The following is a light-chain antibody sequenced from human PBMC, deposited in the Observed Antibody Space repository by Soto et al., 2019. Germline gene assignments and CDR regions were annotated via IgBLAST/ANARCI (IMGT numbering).Light chain of an antibody. J-gene: IGKJ1*01. Sequence: DIELTQSPATLSLSPGERVTLSCRASQTVRSSFVAWYQQKPGQAPRLLIYGASTRATGIPDRVSGSGSGTDFTLTISSLDPEDLAVYYCQHYGRSSWTFGQGTKVEIK. CDR2: GAS. CDR3: QHYGRSSWT. CDR1: QTVRSSF. V-gene: IGKV3-20*01.